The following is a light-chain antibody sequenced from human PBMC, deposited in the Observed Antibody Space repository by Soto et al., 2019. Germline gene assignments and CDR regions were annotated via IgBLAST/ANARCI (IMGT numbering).Light chain of an antibody. CDR2: VNT. CDR3: QSYDIRLNGLT. Sequence: QPVLTQPPSVSGAPGQRVTFSCTGSDSNIGAGYSVNWYQQIPGTAPKLLVYVNTNRPSGVPDRFSGSTSGTIASLAITGLQAEDEADYYCQSYDIRLNGLTFGLGTKLTVI. J-gene: IGLJ2*01. CDR1: DSNIGAGYS. V-gene: IGLV1-40*01.